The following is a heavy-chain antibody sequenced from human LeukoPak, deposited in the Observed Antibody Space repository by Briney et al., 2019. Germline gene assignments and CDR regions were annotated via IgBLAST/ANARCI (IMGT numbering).Heavy chain of an antibody. CDR3: AKDGSGWYSYFDS. CDR2: ISSGSSYI. Sequence: GGSLRLSCAASGFTFSSYTMNWVRQAPGKGLEWVSIISSGSSYIHYADSVKGRFTISRDNAKNSLYLQMNSLRAEDTAVYYCAKDGSGWYSYFDSWGQGTLVTVSS. CDR1: GFTFSSYT. V-gene: IGHV3-21*04. J-gene: IGHJ4*02. D-gene: IGHD6-19*01.